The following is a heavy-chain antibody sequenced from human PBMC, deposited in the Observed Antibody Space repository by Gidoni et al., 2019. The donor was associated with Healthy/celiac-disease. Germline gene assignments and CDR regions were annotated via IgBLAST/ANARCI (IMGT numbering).Heavy chain of an antibody. Sequence: QVQLQQWGAGLLQPSETLSLTCAVYGGSFSGYYWSWIRQPPGKGLEWLGEINHSGSTNSNPSLKSRVTISVDTSKNQFSLKLSSVTAADTAVYYCARIGAATDYGDYGTMGVNQGMDVWGQGTTVTVSS. D-gene: IGHD4-17*01. CDR3: ARIGAATDYGDYGTMGVNQGMDV. J-gene: IGHJ6*02. CDR1: GGSFSGYY. CDR2: INHSGST. V-gene: IGHV4-34*01.